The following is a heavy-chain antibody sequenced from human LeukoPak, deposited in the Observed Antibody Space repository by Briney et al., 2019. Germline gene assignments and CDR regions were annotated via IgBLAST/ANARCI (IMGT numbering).Heavy chain of an antibody. CDR1: GFTFSAYA. D-gene: IGHD1-26*01. J-gene: IGHJ4*02. CDR3: AGVQRSIVTDYY. V-gene: IGHV3-23*01. CDR2: ISGSGSST. Sequence: PGGSLRLSCAASGFTFSAYAMSWVRQAPGKGLEWVSAISGSGSSTYYADSVKGRFTISRDNSKNTLYLQMSSLSTEDTATYYCAGVQRSIVTDYYWGQGTLVTVSS.